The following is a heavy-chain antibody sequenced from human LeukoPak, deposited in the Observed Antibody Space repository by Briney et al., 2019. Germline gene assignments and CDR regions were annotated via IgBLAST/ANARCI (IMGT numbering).Heavy chain of an antibody. CDR2: ISAYNGNT. Sequence: ASVKVSCKASGYTFTSYGISWVRQAPGQGLEWMGWISAYNGNTNYAQKLQGRVTMTTDTSTSTAYMELRSLRSDDTAVYYCATTGLLWFGELTSLQVWGQGTTVTVSS. V-gene: IGHV1-18*01. D-gene: IGHD3-10*01. CDR1: GYTFTSYG. CDR3: ATTGLLWFGELTSLQV. J-gene: IGHJ6*02.